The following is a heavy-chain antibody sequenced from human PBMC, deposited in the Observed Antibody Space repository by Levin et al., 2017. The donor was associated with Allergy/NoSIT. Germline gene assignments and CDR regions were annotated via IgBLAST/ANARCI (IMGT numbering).Heavy chain of an antibody. V-gene: IGHV3-23*01. J-gene: IGHJ4*02. Sequence: ASVKVSCAASGFTFSSYAMSWVRQAPGKGLEWVSAISGNGRTTNYAASVKGRFTISRDNSKSTLFLQMNSLRNDDTAVYFCVREADCTSTSCYYFDSWGQGILVTVSS. CDR3: VREADCTSTSCYYFDS. CDR2: ISGNGRTT. D-gene: IGHD2-2*01. CDR1: GFTFSSYA.